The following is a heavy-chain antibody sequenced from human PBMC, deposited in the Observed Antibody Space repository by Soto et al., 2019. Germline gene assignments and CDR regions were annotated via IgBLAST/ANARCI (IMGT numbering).Heavy chain of an antibody. V-gene: IGHV3-23*01. D-gene: IGHD2-2*01. CDR1: GFTFSSYA. CDR2: ISGSGGST. J-gene: IGHJ4*02. CDR3: AKDEAGEVVPAAISRWYGYYFDY. Sequence: EVQLLESGGGLVQPGGSLRLSCAASGFTFSSYAMSWVRQAPGKGLEWVSAISGSGGSTYYADSVKGRFTISRDNSKNTLYLQMNSLRAEDTAVYYCAKDEAGEVVPAAISRWYGYYFDYRGQGTLVTVSS.